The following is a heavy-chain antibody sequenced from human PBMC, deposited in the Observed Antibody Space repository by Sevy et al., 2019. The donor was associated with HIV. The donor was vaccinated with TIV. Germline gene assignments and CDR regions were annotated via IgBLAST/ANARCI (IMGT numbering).Heavy chain of an antibody. J-gene: IGHJ3*02. CDR1: EFTVNNYA. V-gene: IGHV3-23*01. CDR3: AKDMILIVGEALDI. Sequence: GGSLRLSCVASEFTVNNYAMSWVRQAPGKGLEWVSSIGGAGDETFYADSVKGRFTISRDKSKNTLYLQMNSLGAEDTAIYYCAKDMILIVGEALDIWGQGTMVTVSS. D-gene: IGHD2-15*01. CDR2: IGGAGDET.